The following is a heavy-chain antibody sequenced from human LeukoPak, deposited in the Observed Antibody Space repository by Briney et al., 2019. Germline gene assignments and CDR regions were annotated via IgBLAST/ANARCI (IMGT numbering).Heavy chain of an antibody. D-gene: IGHD2-2*01. V-gene: IGHV3-30*04. CDR3: AKELAPYYQLHQD. CDR2: VSTDGRNQ. CDR1: GFTFSFYA. Sequence: PEGSLRLSCAASGFTFSFYAMHWVRQAPGKGLEWVAVVSTDGRNQYYADSVKGRFIVSRDNSKNTLYLQMSSLRVEDTAVYYCAKELAPYYQLHQDWGQGTLVTVSS. J-gene: IGHJ4*02.